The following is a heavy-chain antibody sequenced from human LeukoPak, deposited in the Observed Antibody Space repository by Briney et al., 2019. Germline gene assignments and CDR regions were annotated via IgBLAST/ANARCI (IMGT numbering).Heavy chain of an antibody. CDR2: ISYDGSNK. CDR1: GFTFSSYA. Sequence: GGSLRLSCAASGFTFSSYAMHWVRQAPGKGLEWVAVISYDGSNKYYADSVKGRFTISRDNAKNSLYLQMISLRAEDTAVYYCARESGYCTNGACYFWFDPWGQGNLVTVSS. V-gene: IGHV3-30-3*01. D-gene: IGHD2-8*01. CDR3: ARESGYCTNGACYFWFDP. J-gene: IGHJ5*02.